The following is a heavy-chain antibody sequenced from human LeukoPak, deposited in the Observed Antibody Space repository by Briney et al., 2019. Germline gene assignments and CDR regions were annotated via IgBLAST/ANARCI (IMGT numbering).Heavy chain of an antibody. J-gene: IGHJ4*02. CDR2: IHYSGST. CDR3: ARGYGDPDY. CDR1: GGSISSYY. Sequence: SETLSLTCTVSGGSISSYYWSWIRQPPGKGLEWIGYIHYSGSTNYNPSLKSRVTISVDTSKKQSSLKLSSVTAADTAVYYCARGYGDPDYWGQGTLVTVSS. D-gene: IGHD4-17*01. V-gene: IGHV4-59*01.